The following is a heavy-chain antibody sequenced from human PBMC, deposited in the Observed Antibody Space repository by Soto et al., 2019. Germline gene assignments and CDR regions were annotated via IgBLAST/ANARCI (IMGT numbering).Heavy chain of an antibody. V-gene: IGHV4-34*01. J-gene: IGHJ4*02. D-gene: IGHD2-15*01. CDR2: INHSGST. CDR3: ALVVAGTDD. CDR1: GGSLSGDY. Sequence: QVQLQQWGAGLLKPSETLSLTCAVYGGSLSGDYWSCIRQPPGKGLEWLVEINHSGSTNYNPSLKSAVTISVNTSKNQFTLKLSAAAASDTAVYYCALVVAGTDDWGQGTLVTVSS.